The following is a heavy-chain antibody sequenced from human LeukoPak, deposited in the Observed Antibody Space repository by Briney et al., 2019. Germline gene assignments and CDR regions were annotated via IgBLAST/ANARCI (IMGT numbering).Heavy chain of an antibody. CDR3: AKTLAGQFPGTKAFDI. V-gene: IGHV4-39*01. CDR2: IHYSGST. D-gene: IGHD6-13*01. CDR1: GGSISRSSYY. J-gene: IGHJ3*02. Sequence: PSETLSLTCTVSGGSISRSSYYWGWIRQPPGKGLEWIGSIHYSGSTYYNPSLKSRVTISVDTSKNQFSLKLSSVTAADTAVYYCAKTLAGQFPGTKAFDIWGQGTMVTVSS.